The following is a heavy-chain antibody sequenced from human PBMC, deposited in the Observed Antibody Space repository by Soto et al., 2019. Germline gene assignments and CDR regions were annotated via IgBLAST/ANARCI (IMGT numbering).Heavy chain of an antibody. J-gene: IGHJ4*02. D-gene: IGHD6-19*01. CDR1: GFTFSTYA. Sequence: PGGSLRLSCAASGFTFSTYAMNWVRQAPGKGLEWVSGISGSGDSTYYADFVKGRFTVSRDNSKNTLYLQMNSLRAEDTAVFYCAKERSSGWSFDYWGQGTLVTVSS. CDR2: ISGSGDST. V-gene: IGHV3-23*01. CDR3: AKERSSGWSFDY.